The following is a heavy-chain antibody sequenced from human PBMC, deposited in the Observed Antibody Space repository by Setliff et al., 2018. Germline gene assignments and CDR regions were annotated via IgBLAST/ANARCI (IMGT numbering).Heavy chain of an antibody. V-gene: IGHV4-34*12. CDR3: ARAPGYSYGYYYYGMDV. D-gene: IGHD5-18*01. CDR2: IIHSGST. CDR1: GGSFSGYY. J-gene: IGHJ6*02. Sequence: PSETLSLTCAVYGGSFSGYYWSWIRQPPGKRLEWIGEIIHSGSTNYNPSLKSRVTISMDTSKNQFSLKLSSVTAADTAVYYCARAPGYSYGYYYYGMDVWGQGTTVTVSS.